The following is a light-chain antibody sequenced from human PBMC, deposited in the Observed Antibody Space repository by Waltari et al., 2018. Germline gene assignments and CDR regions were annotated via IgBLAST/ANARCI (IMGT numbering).Light chain of an antibody. V-gene: IGKV3-15*01. CDR3: QQYNSWPLT. CDR1: QSIGRN. J-gene: IGKJ4*01. Sequence: EIVMTQSPATLSVSPGERATLSCRASQSIGRNVAWYLQKPGQAPRLLMNSASTRATGIPVRFSGSGSGTEFTLTITSLQSEDFGIYYCQQYNSWPLTFGGGTKVEIK. CDR2: SAS.